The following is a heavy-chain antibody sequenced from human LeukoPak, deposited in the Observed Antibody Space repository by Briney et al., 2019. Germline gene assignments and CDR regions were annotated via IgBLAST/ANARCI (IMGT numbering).Heavy chain of an antibody. J-gene: IGHJ4*02. CDR2: INTSGRTK. CDR1: GFTFSDYY. D-gene: IGHD1-26*01. Sequence: PGGSLRLSCAASGFTFSDYYMSWIRQAPGKGLEWLSYINTSGRTKDYADSVKGRFTISRDNAKNSLYLQMNSLRVEDTAIYYCARDHGWSPDYWGLGTLVTVSS. CDR3: ARDHGWSPDY. V-gene: IGHV3-11*04.